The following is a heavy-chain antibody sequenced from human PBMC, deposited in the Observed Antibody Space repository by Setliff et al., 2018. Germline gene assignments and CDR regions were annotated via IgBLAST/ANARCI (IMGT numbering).Heavy chain of an antibody. D-gene: IGHD1-1*01. V-gene: IGHV3-74*03. CDR2: VNTDESRT. Sequence: GGSLRLSCAASGFSFSSYWMHWVRQGPGKGLEWVARVNTDESRTTYSDSVKGRFSISRDNSKNTVDLEMRSLTADDTALYYCTRPALDLEFDLWGQGTRVTVSS. CDR1: GFSFSSYW. J-gene: IGHJ4*02. CDR3: TRPALDLEFDL.